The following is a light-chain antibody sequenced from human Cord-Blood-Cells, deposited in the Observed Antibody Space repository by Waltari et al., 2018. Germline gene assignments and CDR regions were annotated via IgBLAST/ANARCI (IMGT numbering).Light chain of an antibody. CDR3: SSYTSSSTLVV. CDR2: EVS. V-gene: IGLV2-14*01. CDR1: SSDVGGYNY. J-gene: IGLJ2*01. Sequence: QSALTQPASVSGSPGQSITISCTGTSSDVGGYNYVSWYQQHPGKAPKLMIYEVSNRPSGVSNRVSGSKSGNMASLTISGLQAEDEADYYCSSYTSSSTLVVFGGGTKLTVL.